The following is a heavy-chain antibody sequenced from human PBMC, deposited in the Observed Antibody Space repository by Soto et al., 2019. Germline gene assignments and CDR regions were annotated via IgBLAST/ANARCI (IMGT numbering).Heavy chain of an antibody. V-gene: IGHV4-31*03. J-gene: IGHJ6*02. CDR2: IYYSGST. Sequence: PSETLSLTCTVSGGSISSGGYYWSWIRQHPGKGLEWIGYIYYSGSTYYNPSLKSRVTISVDTSKNQFSLKLSSVTAADTAVYYCARDHRXDFWSGSQRDYYYGMDVWGQGTTVTVSS. CDR1: GGSISSGGYY. CDR3: ARDHRXDFWSGSQRDYYYGMDV. D-gene: IGHD3-3*01.